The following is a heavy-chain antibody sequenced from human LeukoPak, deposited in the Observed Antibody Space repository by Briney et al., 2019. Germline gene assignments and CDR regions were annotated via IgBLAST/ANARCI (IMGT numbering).Heavy chain of an antibody. J-gene: IGHJ5*02. Sequence: SETLSLTCTVSGGSISSSSYYWGWIRQPPGKGQEWIGSIYYGGSTYYNPSLKSRVTISADTSKNQFSLKLSSVTAADTAVYYCARLGSIAAAGSSFDWFDPWGQGTLVTVSS. CDR3: ARLGSIAAAGSSFDWFDP. V-gene: IGHV4-39*01. CDR2: IYYGGST. D-gene: IGHD6-13*01. CDR1: GGSISSSSYY.